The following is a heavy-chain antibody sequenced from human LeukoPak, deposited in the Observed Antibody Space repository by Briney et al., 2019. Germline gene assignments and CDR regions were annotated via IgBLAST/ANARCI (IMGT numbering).Heavy chain of an antibody. J-gene: IGHJ4*02. CDR3: ARDGDDYGDKLLGY. V-gene: IGHV4-30-2*01. Sequence: SETLSLTCTVSGGSISSGGYYWSWIRQPPGKGLEWIGYIYHSGSTYYNPFLKSRVTISVDRSKNQFSLKLSSVTAADTAVYYCARDGDDYGDKLLGYWGQGTLVTVSS. CDR2: IYHSGST. CDR1: GGSISSGGYY. D-gene: IGHD4-17*01.